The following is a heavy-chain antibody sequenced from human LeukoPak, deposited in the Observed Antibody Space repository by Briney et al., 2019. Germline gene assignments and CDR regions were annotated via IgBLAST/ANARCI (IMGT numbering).Heavy chain of an antibody. J-gene: IGHJ4*02. CDR3: AARMYSYGYTDFDY. D-gene: IGHD5-18*01. V-gene: IGHV1-58*01. CDR1: GFTFTSSA. Sequence: SVKVSCKASGFTFTSSAVQWVRPARGQRLEWIGWIVVGSGNTNYAQKFQERVTITRDMSTSTAYMELSSLRSEDTAVYYCAARMYSYGYTDFDYWGQGTLVTVSS. CDR2: IVVGSGNT.